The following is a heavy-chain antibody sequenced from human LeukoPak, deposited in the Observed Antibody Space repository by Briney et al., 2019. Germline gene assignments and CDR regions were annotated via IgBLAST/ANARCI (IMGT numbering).Heavy chain of an antibody. CDR1: GFTLNNAW. J-gene: IGHJ5*02. V-gene: IGHV3-15*01. Sequence: GGSLRLSCAASGFTLNNAWMNWVRQAPGKGLEWVGRIKSKNVGGTTDYAAPVKGGFTISRDDSKNTVYLQMNSLKIEDTAVYYCTSHAAFDPWGQGTLVTVSS. CDR2: IKSKNVGGTT. CDR3: TSHAAFDP.